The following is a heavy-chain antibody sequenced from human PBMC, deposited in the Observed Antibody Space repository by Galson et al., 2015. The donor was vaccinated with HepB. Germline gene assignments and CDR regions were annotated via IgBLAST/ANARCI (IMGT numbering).Heavy chain of an antibody. CDR1: GGTFSSYA. CDR3: ARGAGGGANWFDP. V-gene: IGHV1-69*13. J-gene: IGHJ5*02. CDR2: IIPIFGTA. D-gene: IGHD1-26*01. Sequence: SVKASCKASGGTFSSYAISWVRQAPGQGLEWMGGIIPIFGTANYAQKFQGRVTITADESTSTAYMELSSLRSEDTAVYYCARGAGGGANWFDPWGQGTLVTVSS.